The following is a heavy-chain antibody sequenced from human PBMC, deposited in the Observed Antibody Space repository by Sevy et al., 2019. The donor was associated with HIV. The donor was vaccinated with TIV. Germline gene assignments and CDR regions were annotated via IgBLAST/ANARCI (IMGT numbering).Heavy chain of an antibody. Sequence: SETLSRTCTVSGGSISSGDYYWSWIRQPPGKGLEWTGYIYYSGSTYYNPSLKSRVTITVDTSKKQFSLKLSSVTAADSAVYYWARSMVRGVLDYWGQGTLVTVSS. V-gene: IGHV4-30-4*01. CDR3: ARSMVRGVLDY. J-gene: IGHJ4*02. CDR1: GGSISSGDYY. CDR2: IYYSGST. D-gene: IGHD3-10*01.